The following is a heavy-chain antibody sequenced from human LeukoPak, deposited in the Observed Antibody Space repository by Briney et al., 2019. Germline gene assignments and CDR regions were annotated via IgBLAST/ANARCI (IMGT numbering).Heavy chain of an antibody. CDR3: ARDQTGNIDD. CDR2: ISDSGNTI. V-gene: IGHV3-48*03. Sequence: GGPLRLSCAASGFTFSNYEMNWVRQARGEGLEWVTYISDSGNTIYYADSVKGRFTISRDNAKNSLYLQMNSLRAEDTAIYLCARDQTGNIDDWGEGTLVTVAS. J-gene: IGHJ4*02. CDR1: GFTFSNYE.